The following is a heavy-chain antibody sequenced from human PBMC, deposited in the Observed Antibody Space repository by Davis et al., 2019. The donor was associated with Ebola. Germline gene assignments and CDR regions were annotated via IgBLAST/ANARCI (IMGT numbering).Heavy chain of an antibody. V-gene: IGHV3-21*01. Sequence: PSETLSLTCAVYGGSFSGYYWSWIRQAPGKGLEWVSSISSSSSYIYYADSVKGRFTISRDNAKNSLYLQMNSLRAEDTAVYYCAREVAVAYFDYWGQGTLVTVSS. J-gene: IGHJ4*02. CDR1: GGSFSGYY. D-gene: IGHD6-19*01. CDR2: ISSSSSYI. CDR3: AREVAVAYFDY.